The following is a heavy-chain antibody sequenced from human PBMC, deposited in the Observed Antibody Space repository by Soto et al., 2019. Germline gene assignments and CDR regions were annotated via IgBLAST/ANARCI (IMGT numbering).Heavy chain of an antibody. CDR3: AKDRGDYYGSGGADCFQH. D-gene: IGHD3-10*01. V-gene: IGHV3-33*06. CDR2: IWFDGTNK. Sequence: QVQLVESGGGMVQPGRSLRLSCAASGFTFSSYGMHWFRQAPGKGLEWVAVIWFDGTNKYYADAVKGRFSIYRDNSKNTLFRKMNSLRAEDTAVYYCAKDRGDYYGSGGADCFQHWGQGTLVTVSS. CDR1: GFTFSSYG. J-gene: IGHJ1*01.